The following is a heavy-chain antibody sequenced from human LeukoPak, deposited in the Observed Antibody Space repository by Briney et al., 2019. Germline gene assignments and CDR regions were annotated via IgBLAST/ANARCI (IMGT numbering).Heavy chain of an antibody. CDR2: IYTSGCT. CDR3: AGQGYDFWSGYRYYFDY. J-gene: IGHJ4*02. CDR1: GGSISSGSYY. V-gene: IGHV4-61*02. Sequence: SQTLSLTCTVSGGSISSGSYYWSWIRQPAGKGLEWIGRIYTSGCTNYNPSLKSRVTISVDTSKNQFSLKLSSVTAADTAVYYCAGQGYDFWSGYRYYFDYWGQGTLVTVSS. D-gene: IGHD3-3*01.